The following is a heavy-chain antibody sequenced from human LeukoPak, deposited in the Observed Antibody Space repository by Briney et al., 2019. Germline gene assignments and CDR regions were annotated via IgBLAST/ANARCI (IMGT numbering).Heavy chain of an antibody. V-gene: IGHV1-46*01. Sequence: ASVKVSCXASAYTFTSYYIHWVRRAPGQGLEWLGLINPTDDSTSYAQKFRGRVTVTRDTSTSTVYMELSSLRSEDTAVYYCAREGDGYKKFDYWAQGILVTVSS. D-gene: IGHD5-24*01. CDR3: AREGDGYKKFDY. J-gene: IGHJ4*02. CDR1: AYTFTSYY. CDR2: INPTDDST.